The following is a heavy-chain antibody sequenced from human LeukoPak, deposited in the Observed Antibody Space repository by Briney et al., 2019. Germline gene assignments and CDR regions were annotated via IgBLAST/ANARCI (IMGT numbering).Heavy chain of an antibody. V-gene: IGHV3-7*01. CDR3: ARGTRYYDILTGLDY. CDR1: GFTVSSNY. J-gene: IGHJ4*02. D-gene: IGHD3-9*01. Sequence: GGSLRLSCAASGFTVSSNYMSWVRHAPGKGLEWVANIKQDGSEKYYVDSVKGRFTVSRDNAKNSLYLQMNSLRAEDTAVYYCARGTRYYDILTGLDYWGQGTLVTVSS. CDR2: IKQDGSEK.